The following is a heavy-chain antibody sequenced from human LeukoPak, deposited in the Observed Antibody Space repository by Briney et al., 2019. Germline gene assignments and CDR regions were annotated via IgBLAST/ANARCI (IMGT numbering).Heavy chain of an antibody. V-gene: IGHV4-61*03. CDR2: IYYTGNT. CDR3: ARSQNYYGSGDY. J-gene: IGHJ4*02. Sequence: SETLSLTCTVSGDSVSNGNYYWSWLRQPPGKALEWIGYIYYTGNTYYNPSLEGRVTISVDTSKNHSSVKLSSVTAADTAVYYCARSQNYYGSGDYWSQGTLVTVSS. D-gene: IGHD3-10*01. CDR1: GDSVSNGNYY.